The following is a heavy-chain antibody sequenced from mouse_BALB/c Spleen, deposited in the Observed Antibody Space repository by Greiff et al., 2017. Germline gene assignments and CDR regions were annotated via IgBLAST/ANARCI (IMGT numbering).Heavy chain of an antibody. Sequence: QVQLQQPGAELVMPGASVKMSCKASGYTFTDYWMHWVKQRPGQCLEWIGAIDTSDSYTSYNQKFKGKATLTVDESSSTAYMQLSSLTSEDSAVYYCARPAAYWGQGTLVTVSA. V-gene: IGHV1-69*01. CDR2: IDTSDSYT. CDR1: GYTFTDYW. CDR3: ARPAAY. J-gene: IGHJ3*01.